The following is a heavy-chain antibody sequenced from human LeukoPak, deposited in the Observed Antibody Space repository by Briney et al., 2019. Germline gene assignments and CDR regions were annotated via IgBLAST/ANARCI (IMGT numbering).Heavy chain of an antibody. D-gene: IGHD2-15*01. V-gene: IGHV3-23*01. CDR1: GFNFGNYG. CDR3: AKNPLFLCSGGSCYFDY. CDR2: TSGSGGST. Sequence: GGSLRLSCAASGFNFGNYGMNWVRQAPGKGLEWVSATSGSGGSTYYADSVKGRFTISRDNSKNTLYLQMNSLRAEDTAVYYCAKNPLFLCSGGSCYFDYWGQGTLVTVSS. J-gene: IGHJ4*02.